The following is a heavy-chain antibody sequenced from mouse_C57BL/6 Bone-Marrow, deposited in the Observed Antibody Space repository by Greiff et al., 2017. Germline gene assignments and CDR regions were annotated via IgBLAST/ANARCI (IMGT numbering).Heavy chain of an antibody. CDR2: IYPGDGDT. Sequence: VQLQQSGPELVKPGASVKISCKASGYAFSSSWMNWVKQRPGKGLEWIGRIYPGDGDTNYNGKFKGKATLTADKSSSTAYMQLSSLTSEDSAVYFCARDHKITTVELRGDYWGQGTTLTVSS. V-gene: IGHV1-82*01. J-gene: IGHJ2*01. D-gene: IGHD1-1*01. CDR3: ARDHKITTVELRGDY. CDR1: GYAFSSSW.